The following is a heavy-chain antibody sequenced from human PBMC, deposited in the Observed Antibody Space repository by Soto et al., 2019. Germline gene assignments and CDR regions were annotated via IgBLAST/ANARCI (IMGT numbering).Heavy chain of an antibody. CDR2: ISYVGSNK. CDR3: AKDGYYDVLTGRENWFDP. CDR1: GFSFSGYA. V-gene: IGHV3-30*18. J-gene: IGHJ5*02. D-gene: IGHD3-9*01. Sequence: PGGSLRLSCAASGFSFSGYAMHWVRQSPGKGLEWVALISYVGSNKYYADSVKGRFTISRDNSKNTPYLQMNSLRAVDTAIYYCAKDGYYDVLTGRENWFDPWGQGTLVTVSS.